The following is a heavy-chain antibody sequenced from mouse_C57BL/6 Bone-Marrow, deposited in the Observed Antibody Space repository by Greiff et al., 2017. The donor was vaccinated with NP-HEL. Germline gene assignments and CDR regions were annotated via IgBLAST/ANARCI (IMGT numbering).Heavy chain of an antibody. Sequence: EVQLQQSGAELVTPGASVKLSCTVSGFNIKDDYMHWVKQRPEQGLEWIGWIDPENGDTEYASKFQGKATITADTSSNTAYLQLSSLTSEDTAVYYCTTGGSSPYAMDYWGQGTSVTVSS. CDR1: GFNIKDDY. CDR2: IDPENGDT. J-gene: IGHJ4*01. CDR3: TTGGSSPYAMDY. V-gene: IGHV14-4*01. D-gene: IGHD1-1*01.